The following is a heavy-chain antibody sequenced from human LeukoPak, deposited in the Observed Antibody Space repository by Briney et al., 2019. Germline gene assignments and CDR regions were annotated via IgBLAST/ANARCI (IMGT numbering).Heavy chain of an antibody. V-gene: IGHV3-74*01. J-gene: IGHJ4*02. Sequence: GGSLRHSCTASGFTFSSYWMHWVRQVPGKGLVWVSRINSAGISTNYADSVKGRFTISRDNAKNTLYLQMNSLRAEDTAIYYCARDIAAAVDYWGQGTLVTVSS. D-gene: IGHD6-13*01. CDR1: GFTFSSYW. CDR3: ARDIAAAVDY. CDR2: INSAGIST.